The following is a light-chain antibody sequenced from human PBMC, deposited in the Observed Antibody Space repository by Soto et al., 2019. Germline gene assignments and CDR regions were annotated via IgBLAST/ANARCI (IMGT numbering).Light chain of an antibody. J-gene: IGLJ2*01. V-gene: IGLV2-14*01. CDR3: SSYTSSSTRV. CDR1: RSDVGGYNY. CDR2: DVT. Sequence: QSVLTQPASVSGSPGQSITISCTGTRSDVGGYNYVSWYQQHPGKAPKLMIYDVTNRPSGVSNRFSGSKSGNTASLTISGLQAEDEADYYCSSYTSSSTRVFGGGTQLT.